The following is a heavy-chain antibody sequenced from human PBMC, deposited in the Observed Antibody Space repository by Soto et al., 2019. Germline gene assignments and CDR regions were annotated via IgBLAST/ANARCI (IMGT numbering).Heavy chain of an antibody. J-gene: IGHJ6*02. CDR3: ARDGGSSWTNYYGMDV. D-gene: IGHD6-13*01. V-gene: IGHV3-33*08. CDR2: IWYDGSNK. CDR1: GFTFSSYA. Sequence: GGSLRLSCAASGFTFSSYAMSWVRQAPGKGLEWVAVIWYDGSNKYYADSVKGRFTISRDNSKNTLYLQMNSLRAEDTAVYYCARDGGSSWTNYYGMDVWGQGTTVTVSS.